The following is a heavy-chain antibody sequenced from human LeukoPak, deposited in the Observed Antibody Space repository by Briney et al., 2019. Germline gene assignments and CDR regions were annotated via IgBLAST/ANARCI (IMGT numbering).Heavy chain of an antibody. CDR3: ARGGPNHGFDY. V-gene: IGHV1-2*07. Sequence: GASVKVSCKASGYTFTSYWMHWVRQAPGQGLEWMGWVITNNGDTKYAHKYQGRVTMTRDTSINTVYVELSMVTSDDTAMYYCARGGPNHGFDYWGQGILVTVSS. CDR1: GYTFTSYW. CDR2: VITNNGDT. D-gene: IGHD1-14*01. J-gene: IGHJ4*02.